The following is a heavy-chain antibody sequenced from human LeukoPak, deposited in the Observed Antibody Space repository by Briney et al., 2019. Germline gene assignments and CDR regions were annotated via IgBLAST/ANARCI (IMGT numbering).Heavy chain of an antibody. Sequence: SETLSLTCTVSGGSISSTSYYWGWIRQPPGRGLEWIGSIYYSGTTYDNPSLKSRVSISVDTSKNQFSLKLSSVTAADTAVYYCARQGRVTTTSYYYYGMDVWGQGTTVTVSS. J-gene: IGHJ6*02. V-gene: IGHV4-39*01. CDR2: IYYSGTT. CDR3: ARQGRVTTTSYYYYGMDV. D-gene: IGHD4-11*01. CDR1: GGSISSTSYY.